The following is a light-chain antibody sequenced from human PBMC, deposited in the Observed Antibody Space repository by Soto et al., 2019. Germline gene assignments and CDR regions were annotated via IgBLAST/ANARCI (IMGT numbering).Light chain of an antibody. V-gene: IGLV2-14*01. J-gene: IGLJ2*01. CDR3: RSDTSSTTGV. Sequence: QSALTQPASVSGSPGQSITISCTGTTNDIGAFNYVSWYQQHPGKAPKLILYEVTNRPSGVSNRFSGSKSGNTASLTISGLPDDDADDYCCRSDTSSTTGVFGGGTKLTVL. CDR1: TNDIGAFNY. CDR2: EVT.